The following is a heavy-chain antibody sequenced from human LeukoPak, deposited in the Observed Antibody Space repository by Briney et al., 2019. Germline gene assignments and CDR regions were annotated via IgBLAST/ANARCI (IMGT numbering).Heavy chain of an antibody. Sequence: ASVKVSCKASGYTFTSYGITWVRQAPGQGLEWMGWISTYKGNTNYAQKFQGRVTMTTDTSTSTAYMELRSLRSDDTAVYYCARKGSGGRVDYWGQGTLVTVSS. CDR3: ARKGSGGRVDY. CDR2: ISTYKGNT. J-gene: IGHJ4*02. D-gene: IGHD3-10*01. V-gene: IGHV1-18*01. CDR1: GYTFTSYG.